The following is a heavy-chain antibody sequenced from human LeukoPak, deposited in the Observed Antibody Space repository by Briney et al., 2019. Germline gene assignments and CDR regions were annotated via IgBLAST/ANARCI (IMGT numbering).Heavy chain of an antibody. V-gene: IGHV4-61*08. CDR1: GGSISSGGYS. CDR2: IYYSGST. J-gene: IGHJ3*02. CDR3: ARYSSGWRSFDI. Sequence: PSQTLSLTCAISGGSISSGGYSWNWIRQPPGKGLKWIGYIYYSGSTNYNPSLKSRVTISVDTSKNQFSLNLSSVTAADTAVYYCARYSSGWRSFDIWGQGTMVTVSS. D-gene: IGHD6-19*01.